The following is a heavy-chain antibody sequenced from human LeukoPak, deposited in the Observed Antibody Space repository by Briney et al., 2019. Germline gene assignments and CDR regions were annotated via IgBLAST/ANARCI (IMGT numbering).Heavy chain of an antibody. J-gene: IGHJ2*01. D-gene: IGHD5-18*01. CDR1: GGSFSGYY. CDR2: INHSGST. Sequence: SETLSLTCAVYGGSFSGYYWSWIRQPPGKGLEWIGEINHSGSTNCNPSLKSRVTISVDTSKNQFSLKLSSVTAADTAVYYCARLMDTAMVPWYFDLWGRGTLVTVSS. CDR3: ARLMDTAMVPWYFDL. V-gene: IGHV4-34*01.